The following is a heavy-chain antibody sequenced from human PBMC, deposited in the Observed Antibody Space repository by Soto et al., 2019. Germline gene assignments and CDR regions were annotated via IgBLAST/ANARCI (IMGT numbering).Heavy chain of an antibody. CDR2: IYNSGTT. Sequence: TSEPQSLSYAVYGGSISGYYWSWIRQHPGKGLEWIGYIYNSGTTYYNPSLKSRVTISVDTSKNQFSLKLTSVTAADTAVYYCARDPAPWGQGTLVTVSS. CDR3: ARDPAP. J-gene: IGHJ5*02. V-gene: IGHV4-31*11. CDR1: GGSISGYY.